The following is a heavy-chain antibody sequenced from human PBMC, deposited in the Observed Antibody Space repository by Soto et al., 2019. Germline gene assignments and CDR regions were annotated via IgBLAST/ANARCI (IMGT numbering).Heavy chain of an antibody. CDR3: ARDVFCSYHNSRIGNWFDP. CDR1: GGSLSDYY. D-gene: IGHD3-10*01. Sequence: PSETLSLTCAVYGGSLSDYYWSWIRQPPGKGLEWIGAINHSGSNYNPSLQSRVTMSVDTSNNQFSLRLSSVTAADTAVYYCARDVFCSYHNSRIGNWFDPWAREPCSPSPQ. V-gene: IGHV4-34*01. CDR2: INHSGS. J-gene: IGHJ5*02.